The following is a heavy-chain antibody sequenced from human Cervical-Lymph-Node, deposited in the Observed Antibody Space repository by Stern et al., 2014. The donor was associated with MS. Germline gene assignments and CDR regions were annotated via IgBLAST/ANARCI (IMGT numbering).Heavy chain of an antibody. CDR3: ARVPDYGDAFFDY. J-gene: IGHJ4*02. V-gene: IGHV4-30-4*01. Sequence: VQLVQSGPGLVKPSPTLSLTCTVSGGSISSGDNYWSWIRQPPGKGPEWIGYLHYSGGTYFNPALKSRATISADMSKNQFSLKLNSMTAADTAVYYCARVPDYGDAFFDYWGQGILVTVSS. CDR2: LHYSGGT. CDR1: GGSISSGDNY. D-gene: IGHD4-17*01.